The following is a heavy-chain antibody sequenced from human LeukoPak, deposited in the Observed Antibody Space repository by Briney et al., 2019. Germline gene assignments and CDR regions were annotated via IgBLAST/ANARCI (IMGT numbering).Heavy chain of an antibody. V-gene: IGHV4-59*01. CDR1: GGSISSYY. CDR2: TFYTGST. Sequence: SETLSLTCTVSGGSISSYYWSWIRQPPGKGLEWIGYTFYTGSTNYNLPLKSRATISVDTSKNQISLKLSSVTAADTAVYYCARDLPNDAFDIWGQGTMVTVSS. J-gene: IGHJ3*02. CDR3: ARDLPNDAFDI.